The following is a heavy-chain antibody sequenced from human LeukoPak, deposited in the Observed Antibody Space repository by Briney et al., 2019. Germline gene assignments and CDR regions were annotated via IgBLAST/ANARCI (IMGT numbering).Heavy chain of an antibody. V-gene: IGHV3-23*01. Sequence: GGSLRLSCAASGSTFSSYAMSWVRQAPGKGLEWVSVISGLGGSTYYADSVKGRFAISRDNSTNTLWLQMNSLRADDTALYYYARDVGARISAAGTFDYWGQGSLVTVSS. CDR2: ISGLGGST. D-gene: IGHD6-13*01. CDR3: ARDVGARISAAGTFDY. J-gene: IGHJ4*02. CDR1: GSTFSSYA.